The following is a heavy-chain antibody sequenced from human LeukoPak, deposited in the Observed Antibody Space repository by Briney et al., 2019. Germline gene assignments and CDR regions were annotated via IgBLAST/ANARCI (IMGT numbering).Heavy chain of an antibody. Sequence: GGSLRLSCAASGFTFSSYWMSWVRQAPGKGLEWVANIKQDGSEKYYVDSVKGRFTISRDKAKNSLYLQMNSLRAEDTAVYYCARDAPFLWFGELSAFDYWGQRTLVTVSS. CDR2: IKQDGSEK. CDR1: GFTFSSYW. CDR3: ARDAPFLWFGELSAFDY. V-gene: IGHV3-7*01. D-gene: IGHD3-10*01. J-gene: IGHJ4*02.